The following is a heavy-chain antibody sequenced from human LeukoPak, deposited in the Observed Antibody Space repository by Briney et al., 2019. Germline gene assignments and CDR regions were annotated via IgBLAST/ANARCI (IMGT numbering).Heavy chain of an antibody. Sequence: SETLSLTCSVSGGSITSGYYYWSWIRQSPEKGLEWIGRMYRTGTTNYNPSLKSRVTMSRDTSKNQFSLHLSSVTAADTAVYYCARDLTGAFDYWGQGTLVTVSS. D-gene: IGHD3-9*01. CDR3: ARDLTGAFDY. CDR1: GGSITSGYYY. J-gene: IGHJ4*02. CDR2: MYRTGTT. V-gene: IGHV4-61*02.